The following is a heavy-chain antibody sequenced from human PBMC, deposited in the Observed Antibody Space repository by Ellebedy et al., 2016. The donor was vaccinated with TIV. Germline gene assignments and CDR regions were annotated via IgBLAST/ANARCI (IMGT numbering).Heavy chain of an antibody. CDR2: IYYSGST. V-gene: IGHV4-39*01. CDR3: ARLVVAGISSINWFDP. CDR1: GGSISSRSYY. Sequence: SETLSLXCTVSGGSISSRSYYWGWIRQPPGKGLEWIGSIYYSGSTYYNPSLKSRVSISVDTSKNQFSLRLTSVTAADTAVYYCARLVVAGISSINWFDPWGQGTLVTVSS. D-gene: IGHD6-13*01. J-gene: IGHJ5*02.